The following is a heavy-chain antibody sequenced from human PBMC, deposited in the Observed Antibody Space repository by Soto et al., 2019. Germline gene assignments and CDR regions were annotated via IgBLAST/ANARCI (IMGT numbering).Heavy chain of an antibody. CDR3: TTDLSFVAAADSSNYYYYMDV. V-gene: IGHV3-15*01. Sequence: GGSLRLSCAASGFTFSNAWMSWVRQAPGKGLEWVGRIKSKTDGGTTDYAAPVKGRFTISRDDSKNTLYLQMNSLKTEDTAVYYCTTDLSFVAAADSSNYYYYMDVWGKGTTVTVSS. CDR1: GFTFSNAW. J-gene: IGHJ6*03. CDR2: IKSKTDGGTT. D-gene: IGHD6-13*01.